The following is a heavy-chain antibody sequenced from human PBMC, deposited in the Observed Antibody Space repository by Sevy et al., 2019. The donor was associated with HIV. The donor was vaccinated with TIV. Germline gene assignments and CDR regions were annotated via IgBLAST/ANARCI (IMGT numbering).Heavy chain of an antibody. CDR3: ASPLWFGELLGYYYGMDV. CDR2: IKQDGSEK. V-gene: IGHV3-7*01. D-gene: IGHD3-10*01. Sequence: GGSLRLSCAASGFTFSSYWMSWVRQAPGKGLEWVANIKQDGSEKYYVDSVKGRFTISRDNAKNSLYLQMNGLRAEDTAVYYCASPLWFGELLGYYYGMDVWGQGTTVTVSS. J-gene: IGHJ6*02. CDR1: GFTFSSYW.